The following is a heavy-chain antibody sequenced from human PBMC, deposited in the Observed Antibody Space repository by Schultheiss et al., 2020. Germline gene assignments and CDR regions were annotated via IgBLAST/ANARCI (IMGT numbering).Heavy chain of an antibody. V-gene: IGHV3-30*19. CDR2: ISYDGSNK. CDR3: AREVANSWQQPSYWYFDL. J-gene: IGHJ2*01. D-gene: IGHD6-13*01. Sequence: GGSLRLSCAASGFTFSSYGMHWVRQAPGKGLEWVAVISYDGSNKYYADSVKGRFTISRDNSKNTLYLQMNSLRAEDTAVYYCAREVANSWQQPSYWYFDLWGRGTLVTVSS. CDR1: GFTFSSYG.